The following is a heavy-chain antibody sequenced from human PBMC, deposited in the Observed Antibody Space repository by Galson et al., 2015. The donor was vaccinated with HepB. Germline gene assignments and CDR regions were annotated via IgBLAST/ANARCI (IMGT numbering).Heavy chain of an antibody. Sequence: SVKVSYKASGGTFSSYAISWVRQAPGQGLEWMGGIIPIFGTANYAQKFQGRVTITADESTSTAYMELSSLRSEDTAVYYCARYGSVPATHFDIWGQGTMVTVSS. CDR2: IIPIFGTA. D-gene: IGHD2-2*01. J-gene: IGHJ3*02. CDR3: ARYGSVPATHFDI. CDR1: GGTFSSYA. V-gene: IGHV1-69*13.